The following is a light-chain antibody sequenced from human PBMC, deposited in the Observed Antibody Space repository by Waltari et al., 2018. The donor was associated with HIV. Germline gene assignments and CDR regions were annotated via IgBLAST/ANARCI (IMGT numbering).Light chain of an antibody. V-gene: IGKV1-39*01. J-gene: IGKJ3*01. CDR3: EQIYTFPLFT. Sequence: DIQLTQSPSPLSAFVGDRVTITCRASQTIGDYVNWYQQKPGEPPKLLIYSTTSLQPGVPSRFSGSGSGTDFALTISSLQSEDFATYYCEQIYTFPLFTFGPGTKVEIK. CDR2: STT. CDR1: QTIGDY.